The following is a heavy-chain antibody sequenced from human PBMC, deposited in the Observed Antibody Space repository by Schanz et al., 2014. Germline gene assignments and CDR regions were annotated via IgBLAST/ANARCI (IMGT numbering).Heavy chain of an antibody. CDR1: GGSIRRSTYY. J-gene: IGHJ5*02. V-gene: IGHV4-39*01. Sequence: QLQLQESGPGLVKPSETLSLTCTVSGGSIRRSTYYWGWIRQPPGKGLEWVASIYNSGSAYYGPSLKSRVTLSVETPKNQFSLRLNSVTASDTAVYYCVRQLLWFGESGVDTWGQGTLVVVSS. CDR2: IYNSGSA. D-gene: IGHD3-10*01. CDR3: VRQLLWFGESGVDT.